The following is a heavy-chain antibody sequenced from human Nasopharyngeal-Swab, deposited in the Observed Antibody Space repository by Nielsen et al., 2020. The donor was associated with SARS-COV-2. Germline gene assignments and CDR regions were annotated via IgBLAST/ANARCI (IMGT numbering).Heavy chain of an antibody. J-gene: IGHJ4*02. Sequence: GGSLRLSCVASGFTFSDHYLDWVRQAPGKGLEWVGRSRDKAHSYTTEYAASVKGRFTISRGDSENSLYLQMNSLRTEDTAVYYCATDTRANDLAYWGQGTLVTVSS. CDR2: SRDKAHSYTT. CDR1: GFTFSDHY. CDR3: ATDTRANDLAY. V-gene: IGHV3-72*01.